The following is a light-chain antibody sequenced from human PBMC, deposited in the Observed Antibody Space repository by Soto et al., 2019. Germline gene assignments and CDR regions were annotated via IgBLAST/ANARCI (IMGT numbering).Light chain of an antibody. CDR1: TGAVTSGHY. CDR3: LLSYSGTNWV. Sequence: QAVVTQEPSLTVSPGGTATLTCGSSTGAVTSGHYPYWFQQKPGQAPRTLIFDTSNKHSWTPARFSGSLLGDKAALTLSGAQPEDEADYYCLLSYSGTNWVFGGGTKLTVL. CDR2: DTS. V-gene: IGLV7-46*01. J-gene: IGLJ3*02.